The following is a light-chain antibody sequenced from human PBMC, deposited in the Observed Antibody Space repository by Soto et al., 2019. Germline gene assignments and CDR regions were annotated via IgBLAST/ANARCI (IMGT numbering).Light chain of an antibody. CDR2: KTS. V-gene: IGKV1-5*03. Sequence: DTQMTQSPSTLSAPVGDRVTITCRASQSISTSMAWYQQRPGTAPKLLIYKTSTLESGVPSRFSGSGSGTEFTLTISSLQPDDFATYYCQQYNTYSPTFGQGTKVEVK. CDR3: QQYNTYSPT. J-gene: IGKJ1*01. CDR1: QSISTS.